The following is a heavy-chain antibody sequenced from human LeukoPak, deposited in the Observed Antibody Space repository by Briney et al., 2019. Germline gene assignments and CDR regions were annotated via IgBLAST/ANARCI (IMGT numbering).Heavy chain of an antibody. CDR2: ISSSGSTI. CDR3: ARAGDDSSGYYPQDFDY. Sequence: PGGSLRLSCAASGFTFSSYEMNWVRQAPGKGLEWVSYISSSGSTICYADSVKGRFTISRDNAKNSLYLQMNSLRAEDTAVYYCARAGDDSSGYYPQDFDYWGQGTLVTVSS. CDR1: GFTFSSYE. J-gene: IGHJ4*02. V-gene: IGHV3-48*03. D-gene: IGHD3-22*01.